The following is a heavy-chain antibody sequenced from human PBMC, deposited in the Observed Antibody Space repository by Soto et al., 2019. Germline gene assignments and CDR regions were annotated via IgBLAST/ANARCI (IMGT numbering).Heavy chain of an antibody. V-gene: IGHV1-69*01. CDR1: GGTFSSYA. D-gene: IGHD6-19*01. J-gene: IGHJ6*02. Sequence: QVQLVQSGAEVKKPGSSVKVSCKASGGTFSSYAISWVRQAPGQGLEWMGGIIPIFGTANYEQKFQGRVTIPADESTSTAYMELSSLRAEDKAVYYCERGRYSSGWYKYGMDVWGQGTTVTVSS. CDR2: IIPIFGTA. CDR3: ERGRYSSGWYKYGMDV.